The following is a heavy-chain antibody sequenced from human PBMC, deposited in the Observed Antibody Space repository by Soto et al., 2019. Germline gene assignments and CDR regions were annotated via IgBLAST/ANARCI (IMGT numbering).Heavy chain of an antibody. CDR1: GYTFTGYY. D-gene: IGHD1-20*01. CDR3: ARERSYNWNDGGGDYYYGMDV. CDR2: INPNSGGT. J-gene: IGHJ6*02. V-gene: IGHV1-2*02. Sequence: QVQLVQSGAEVKKPGASVKVSCKASGYTFTGYYMHWVRQAPGQGLEWMGWINPNSGGTNYAQKVQGRVTMTRDTSRRKPYIELSRVRSGDPAVYYCARERSYNWNDGGGDYYYGMDVWGQGTTVTVSS.